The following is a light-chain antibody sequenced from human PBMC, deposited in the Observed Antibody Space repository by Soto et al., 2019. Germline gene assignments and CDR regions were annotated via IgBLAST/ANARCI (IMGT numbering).Light chain of an antibody. CDR3: QQYNNWPLT. V-gene: IGKV3D-15*01. CDR1: QSVSSN. J-gene: IGKJ4*01. Sequence: ERVMTQSPATLSVSPGERATLSCRASQSVSSNLVWYQQKPGQAPRLLIYGASSRATGIPARFSGSGSGTEFTLTISSLQSEDFVVYYCQQYNNWPLTLGGGTKVDIK. CDR2: GAS.